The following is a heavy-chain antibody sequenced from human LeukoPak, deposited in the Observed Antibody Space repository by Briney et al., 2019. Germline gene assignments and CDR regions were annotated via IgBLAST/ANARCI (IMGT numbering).Heavy chain of an antibody. CDR2: IYPGDSDT. CDR3: ARAPGEEMATISIWFDP. J-gene: IGHJ5*02. Sequence: GESLKISCKGSGYSFTSYWIGWVRQMPGKGLEWMGIIYPGDSDTRYSPSFQGQVTISADKSISTAYLQWSSLKASDTAMYYCARAPGEEMATISIWFDPWGQGTLVTVSS. V-gene: IGHV5-51*01. CDR1: GYSFTSYW. D-gene: IGHD5-24*01.